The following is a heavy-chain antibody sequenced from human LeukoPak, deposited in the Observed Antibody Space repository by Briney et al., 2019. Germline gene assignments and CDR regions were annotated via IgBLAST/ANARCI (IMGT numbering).Heavy chain of an antibody. CDR2: ISSSGSNI. J-gene: IGHJ6*02. CDR1: GFTFSSYE. D-gene: IGHD6-13*01. Sequence: GGSLRLSCAASGFTFSSYEMHWVRQAPGKGLEWVSYISSSGSNIYYADSVKGRFTISRDNAKNSLYLQMNSLRAEDTAVYYCARERQQLGYYYGMDVWGQGTTVTDSS. CDR3: ARERQQLGYYYGMDV. V-gene: IGHV3-48*03.